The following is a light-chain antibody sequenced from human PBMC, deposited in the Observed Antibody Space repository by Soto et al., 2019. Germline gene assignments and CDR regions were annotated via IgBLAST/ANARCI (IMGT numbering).Light chain of an antibody. CDR1: GSDVGGYNY. Sequence: QSALTQPDSVSGSPRQSITISCTGTGSDVGGYNYVSWYQQQSGKAPKLMIHEVSNRPSGVSNRFSGSKSGNTASLTISGLQPDDEADYYCSSYPSSRAYVFRIGTKVTVL. CDR2: EVS. V-gene: IGLV2-14*01. J-gene: IGLJ1*01. CDR3: SSYPSSRAYV.